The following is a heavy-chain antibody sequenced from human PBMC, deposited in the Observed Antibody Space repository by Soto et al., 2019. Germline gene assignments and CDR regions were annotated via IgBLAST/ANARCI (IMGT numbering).Heavy chain of an antibody. CDR2: INQDGSEE. D-gene: IGHD6-19*01. V-gene: IGHV3-7*05. CDR3: TPLALKYSSGWYEFSD. Sequence: EVQLVESGGGLVQPGGSLRLSCAASGFTLSNYWMAWVRQAPGKGLEWVANINQDGSEEHYVDSAKGRFTISRDNAKSSLYLQMNSLKTEDTAVYYCTPLALKYSSGWYEFSDWGQGTLVTVSS. J-gene: IGHJ4*02. CDR1: GFTLSNYW.